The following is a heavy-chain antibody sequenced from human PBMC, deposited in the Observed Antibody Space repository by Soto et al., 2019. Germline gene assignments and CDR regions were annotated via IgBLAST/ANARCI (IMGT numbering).Heavy chain of an antibody. CDR3: AVRGYSYYYYMDV. J-gene: IGHJ6*03. Sequence: GGSLRLSCAASGFTFSSYWMSWVRQAPGKGLEWVANIKQDGSEKYYVDSVKGRFTISRDNAKNSLYLQMNSLRAEDTAVYYCAVRGYSYYYYMDVWGKGTTVTVSS. V-gene: IGHV3-7*01. CDR2: IKQDGSEK. CDR1: GFTFSSYW. D-gene: IGHD5-12*01.